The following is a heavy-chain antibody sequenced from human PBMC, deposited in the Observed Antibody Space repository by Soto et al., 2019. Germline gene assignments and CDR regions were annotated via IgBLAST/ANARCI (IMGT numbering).Heavy chain of an antibody. D-gene: IGHD2-15*01. Sequence: GGSLRLSCAASGFTFSSYSMNWVRQAPGKGLEWVSYISSSSSTIYYADSVKGRFTISRDNAKNSLYLQMNSLRAEGTAVYYCAREYCSGGSCYLDFDYWGQGTLVTVSS. V-gene: IGHV3-48*01. CDR2: ISSSSSTI. CDR1: GFTFSSYS. J-gene: IGHJ4*02. CDR3: AREYCSGGSCYLDFDY.